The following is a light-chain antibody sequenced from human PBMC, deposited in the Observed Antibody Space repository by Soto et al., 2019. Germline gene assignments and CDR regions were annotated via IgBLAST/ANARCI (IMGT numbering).Light chain of an antibody. CDR3: SSYAASRNV. V-gene: IGLV2-8*01. Sequence: QSALTQHPSASGAPGQSVAISCTGTSSDVGGYNYVSWYQQHPGKAPKLMIYEVNKRPSGVPDRFSGSKSGNAASLTVSGLQAEDEADYYCSSYAASRNVFGTGTKVTVL. CDR2: EVN. J-gene: IGLJ1*01. CDR1: SSDVGGYNY.